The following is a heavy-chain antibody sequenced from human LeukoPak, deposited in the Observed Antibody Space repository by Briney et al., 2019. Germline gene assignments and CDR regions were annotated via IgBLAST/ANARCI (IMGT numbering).Heavy chain of an antibody. CDR1: GFTFSNYW. Sequence: PGGSLRLSCAASGFTFSNYWMYWVRQAPGKGLEWVSSISSSSSYIYYADSVKGRFTISRDNAKDSLYLQMNGLRAEDTAVYYCARDRSASIAVVTAEIDYWGQGTLVTVSS. CDR3: ARDRSASIAVVTAEIDY. V-gene: IGHV3-21*01. J-gene: IGHJ4*02. D-gene: IGHD6-19*01. CDR2: ISSSSSYI.